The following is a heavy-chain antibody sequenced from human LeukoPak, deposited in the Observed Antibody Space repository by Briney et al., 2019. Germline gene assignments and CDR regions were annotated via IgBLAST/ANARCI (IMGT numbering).Heavy chain of an antibody. CDR2: IYARDSDT. Sequence: GESLKISCEGSGYSFTNYWIGWVRQMPGRGLEWMGTIYARDSDTRYSPSFQGQVTISVDKSIATAYLQWSSLKASDTAMYYCARHADITTPGNYWGQGTLVTVSS. V-gene: IGHV5-51*01. D-gene: IGHD2-15*01. CDR3: ARHADITTPGNY. J-gene: IGHJ4*02. CDR1: GYSFTNYW.